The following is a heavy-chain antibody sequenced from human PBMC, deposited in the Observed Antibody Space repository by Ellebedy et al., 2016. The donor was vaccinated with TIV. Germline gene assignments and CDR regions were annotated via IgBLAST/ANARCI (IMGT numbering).Heavy chain of an antibody. V-gene: IGHV5-51*01. CDR1: GYSFTRYW. CDR3: ARHTTYGDLYYFDY. D-gene: IGHD4-17*01. CDR2: IYPGDSDT. Sequence: GESLKISCKVSGYSFTRYWVAWVRQMPGKGLEWMGIIYPGDSDTRYSPSFQGQVTISADKSISTAYLQWSSLKASDTATYYCARHTTYGDLYYFDYWGQGTLVTVSS. J-gene: IGHJ4*02.